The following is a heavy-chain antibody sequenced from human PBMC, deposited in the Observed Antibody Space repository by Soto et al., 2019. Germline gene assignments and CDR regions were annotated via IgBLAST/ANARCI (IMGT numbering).Heavy chain of an antibody. Sequence: AASVKVSCKASGYTFTSYSMHWVLQAPGERLEWMGWINAGNGNTKYSQKFQGRVTITRDTSASTAYMELSSLRSEDTAVYYCARDSRLYCTNGVCPLPYWGQGTLVTVSS. CDR1: GYTFTSYS. CDR3: ARDSRLYCTNGVCPLPY. J-gene: IGHJ4*02. CDR2: INAGNGNT. D-gene: IGHD2-8*01. V-gene: IGHV1-3*01.